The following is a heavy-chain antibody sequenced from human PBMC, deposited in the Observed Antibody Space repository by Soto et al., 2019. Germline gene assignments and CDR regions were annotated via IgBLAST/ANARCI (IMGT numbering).Heavy chain of an antibody. Sequence: GGSLRLSCVASGFNFSDHGMHWVRQAPGKGLEWVAGILYGGTYKHYGDSVKGRFAISRDNSMSRMSLQMNNLRRDDSALYYSVRDNGDRVVVTSSSGHGFDTWGRGTRVTVSS. D-gene: IGHD2-21*02. V-gene: IGHV3-30*13. CDR3: VRDNGDRVVVTSSSGHGFDT. CDR1: GFNFSDHG. J-gene: IGHJ5*01. CDR2: ILYGGTYK.